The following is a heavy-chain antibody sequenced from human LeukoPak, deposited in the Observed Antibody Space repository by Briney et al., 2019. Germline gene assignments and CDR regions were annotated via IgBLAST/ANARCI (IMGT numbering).Heavy chain of an antibody. V-gene: IGHV3-23*01. CDR1: GLTFSSYS. D-gene: IGHD6-13*01. CDR3: AKDAAGPEY. J-gene: IGHJ4*02. Sequence: GGSLGLSCVVSGLTFSSYSMSWVRQAPGKGLEWVSGISASGGDTWYPDSVKGRFTISRDNSKNTLYLQMNSLRAEDTAIYYCAKDAAGPEYWGQGTLVTVSS. CDR2: ISASGGDT.